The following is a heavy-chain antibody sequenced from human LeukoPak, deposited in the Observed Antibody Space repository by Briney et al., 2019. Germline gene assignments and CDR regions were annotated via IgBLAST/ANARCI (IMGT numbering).Heavy chain of an antibody. V-gene: IGHV4-4*07. CDR3: ARSIDSSSTGAAAFDT. CDR2: INTSGST. J-gene: IGHJ3*02. CDR1: GGSISSYY. Sequence: SETLSLTCTVSGGSISSYYWSWIRQPAGKGLEWIGRINTSGSTNYNPSLKSRVTMSVDTSKNQFSLKLSSVTAADTAVYYCARSIDSSSTGAAAFDTWGQGTMVTVSS. D-gene: IGHD6-6*01.